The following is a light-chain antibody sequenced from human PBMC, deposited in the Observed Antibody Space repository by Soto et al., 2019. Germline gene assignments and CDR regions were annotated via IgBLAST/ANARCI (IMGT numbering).Light chain of an antibody. Sequence: DIQMTQSPSSLSASVGDRVTITCRASQSISSYLNWYRHKPGKAPKLLIYAASSLQIGVPSRFSCSGYGTDFTLTISSLQPEGFATYYYQQSYSTPQLTFGGGTKVEIK. V-gene: IGKV1-39*01. CDR3: QQSYSTPQLT. J-gene: IGKJ4*01. CDR2: AAS. CDR1: QSISSY.